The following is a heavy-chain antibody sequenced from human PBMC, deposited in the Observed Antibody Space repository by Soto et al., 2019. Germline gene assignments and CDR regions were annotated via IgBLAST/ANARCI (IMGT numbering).Heavy chain of an antibody. Sequence: SVKVSCKASGGTFSSYAISWVRQAPGQGLEWMGGIIPIFGTANYAQKFQGRVTITADESTSTAYMELSSLRSEDAAVYYCARDRRGYSYAAYYYYGMDVWGQGTTVTVSS. J-gene: IGHJ6*02. CDR3: ARDRRGYSYAAYYYYGMDV. CDR1: GGTFSSYA. D-gene: IGHD5-18*01. CDR2: IIPIFGTA. V-gene: IGHV1-69*13.